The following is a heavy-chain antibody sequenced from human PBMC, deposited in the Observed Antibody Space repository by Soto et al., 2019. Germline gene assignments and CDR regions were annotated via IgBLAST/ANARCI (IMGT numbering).Heavy chain of an antibody. D-gene: IGHD3-22*01. Sequence: EVQLVESGGGLVKPGGSLRLSCAASGFTFSNAWMSWVRQAPGKGLEWVGRIKSKTDGGTTDYAAPVKGRFTISRDDSKSTLYLQMNSLKTEDTAVYYCTTDLSMIVDATGYFDYWGQGTLVTVSS. CDR1: GFTFSNAW. J-gene: IGHJ4*02. CDR3: TTDLSMIVDATGYFDY. V-gene: IGHV3-15*01. CDR2: IKSKTDGGTT.